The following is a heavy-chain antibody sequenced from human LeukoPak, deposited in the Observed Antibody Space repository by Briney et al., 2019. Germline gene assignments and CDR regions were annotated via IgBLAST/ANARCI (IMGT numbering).Heavy chain of an antibody. V-gene: IGHV4-59*01. J-gene: IGHJ4*02. CDR2: IYYSGST. Sequence: SETLSLTCTVSGGSISSYYWSWIRQPPGKGLEWIGYIYYSGSTNYNPSLKSRVTISVDTSKNQFSLKLSSVTAADTAVYYCARDQRRDYFDYWGQGTLVTVPS. D-gene: IGHD5-24*01. CDR1: GGSISSYY. CDR3: ARDQRRDYFDY.